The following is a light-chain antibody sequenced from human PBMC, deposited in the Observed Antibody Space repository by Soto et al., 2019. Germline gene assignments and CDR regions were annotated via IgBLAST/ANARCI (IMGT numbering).Light chain of an antibody. CDR3: QQYGSSPRT. V-gene: IGKV3-20*01. CDR1: QSVSSSY. Sequence: EIVLTQSPGTLSLSPGERATLSCRASQSVSSSYLTWYQQKPGQPPRPLIYGASSRATGIPDRFSGSGSGTDFTLTISRLEPVDFAVYYCQQYGSSPRTFGQRTRLEIK. J-gene: IGKJ5*01. CDR2: GAS.